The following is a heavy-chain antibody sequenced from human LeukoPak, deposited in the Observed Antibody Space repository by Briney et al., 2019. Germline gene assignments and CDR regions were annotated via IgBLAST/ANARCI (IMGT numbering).Heavy chain of an antibody. CDR3: ARGGGSSRVGLDN. Sequence: ASVKVSCKASGYTFTSYDISWVRQAPGQGLEWMGWISGYNGNTNYARKIQGRVTTTTDTSTSTAYMELRSLTSDDTAVYYCARGGGSSRVGLDNWGQGTLVTVSP. CDR2: ISGYNGNT. V-gene: IGHV1-18*01. CDR1: GYTFTSYD. D-gene: IGHD6-6*01. J-gene: IGHJ4*02.